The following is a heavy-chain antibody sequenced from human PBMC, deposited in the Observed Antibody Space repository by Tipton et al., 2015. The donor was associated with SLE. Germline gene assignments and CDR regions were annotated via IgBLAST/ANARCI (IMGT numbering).Heavy chain of an antibody. D-gene: IGHD1-26*01. CDR1: GYSISSTYY. J-gene: IGHJ5*01. Sequence: TLSLTCAVSGYSISSTYYWGWIRQPPGKGLEWIGSIYHSGTTYYNPSLKSRVTMSVDVSRNQFSLTLNSVTAADTATYSCARETGTYYSTWFDSWGQGTLVTVSS. CDR3: ARETGTYYSTWFDS. CDR2: IYHSGTT. V-gene: IGHV4-38-2*02.